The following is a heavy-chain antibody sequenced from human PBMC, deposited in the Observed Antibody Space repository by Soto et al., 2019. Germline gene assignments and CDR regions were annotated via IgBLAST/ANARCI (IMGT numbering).Heavy chain of an antibody. J-gene: IGHJ6*02. D-gene: IGHD2-15*01. CDR1: GYSFTSYW. V-gene: IGHV5-10-1*01. CDR3: ARYMGYCSGGSCYYYYGMDV. Sequence: GESLQISCKGSGYSFTSYWISWVRQMPGKGLEWMGRIDPSDSYTNYSPSFQGHVTISADKSISTAYLQWSSLKASDTAMYYCARYMGYCSGGSCYYYYGMDVWGQGTTVTVSS. CDR2: IDPSDSYT.